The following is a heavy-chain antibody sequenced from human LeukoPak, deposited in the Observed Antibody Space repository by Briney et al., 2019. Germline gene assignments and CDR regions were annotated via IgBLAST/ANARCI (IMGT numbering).Heavy chain of an antibody. D-gene: IGHD3-22*01. J-gene: IGHJ6*03. CDR2: ISGSGCSK. Sequence: GGSLRLSCAASGFTFSSYAMSWVRQAPGKGLEWVSAISGSGCSKHYAGSVKGRFTISRDNSKNTLYLQMNSLRAEDTAVYYCARGGSITMIVVVISYYYYYMDVWGKGTTVTVSS. CDR3: ARGGSITMIVVVISYYYYYMDV. CDR1: GFTFSSYA. V-gene: IGHV3-23*01.